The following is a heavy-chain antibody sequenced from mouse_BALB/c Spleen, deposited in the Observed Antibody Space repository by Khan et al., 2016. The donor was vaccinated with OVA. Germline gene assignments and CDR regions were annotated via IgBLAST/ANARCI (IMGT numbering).Heavy chain of an antibody. CDR1: GYSITSDYA. V-gene: IGHV3-2*02. CDR2: ISYSGST. J-gene: IGHJ4*01. D-gene: IGHD2-2*01. Sequence: VQLQQSGPGLVKPSQSLSLTCTATGYSITSDYAWNWIRQFPGNKLEWMGYISYSGSTNYNTAFKGRISFTRDTSKNQFFLQLNSVTTEDTATYYGAGNGSRYSYAMDYWGQGTSVTVSS. CDR3: AGNGSRYSYAMDY.